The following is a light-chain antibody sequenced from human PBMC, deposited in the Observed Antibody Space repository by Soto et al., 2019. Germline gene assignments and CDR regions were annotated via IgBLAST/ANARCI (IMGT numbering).Light chain of an antibody. CDR1: QTVLYTSNNKNY. Sequence: DIVMTQSPDSLAVSLGERATIYCRSSQTVLYTSNNKNYLAWYQQKPGQPPKLLIYWASTRESGVPDRFSGSASGTDFTLTISSLQAEDVAVYYCQQYYSTPRTFGQGTKVEIK. CDR3: QQYYSTPRT. CDR2: WAS. J-gene: IGKJ1*01. V-gene: IGKV4-1*01.